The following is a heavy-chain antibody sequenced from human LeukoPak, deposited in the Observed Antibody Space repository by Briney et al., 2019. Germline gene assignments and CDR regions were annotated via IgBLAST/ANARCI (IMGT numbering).Heavy chain of an antibody. CDR2: IYPGDSDT. V-gene: IGHV5-51*01. Sequence: GASLEISFKGSGSSFTSYWIGWGRPMPGKGLEWMGIIYPGDSDTRYSPSFQGQVTISADKSISTAYLQWSSLKASDTAMYYCARVGSGGRYFDWLRYYGMDVWGQGTTVTVSS. J-gene: IGHJ6*02. CDR1: GSSFTSYW. CDR3: ARVGSGGRYFDWLRYYGMDV. D-gene: IGHD3-9*01.